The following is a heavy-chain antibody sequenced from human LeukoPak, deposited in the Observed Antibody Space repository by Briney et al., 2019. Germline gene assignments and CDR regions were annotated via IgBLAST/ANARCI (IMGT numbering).Heavy chain of an antibody. CDR2: IIPIFGTA. V-gene: IGHV1-69*05. J-gene: IGHJ4*02. CDR1: GGTFSSYA. CDR3: ASPATGDGYNY. Sequence: GSSVKVSCKXSGGTFSSYAISWVRQAPGQGLEWMGGIIPIFGTANYAQKFQGRVTITTDESTSTAYMELSSLRSEDTAVYYCASPATGDGYNYWGQGTLVTVSS. D-gene: IGHD5-24*01.